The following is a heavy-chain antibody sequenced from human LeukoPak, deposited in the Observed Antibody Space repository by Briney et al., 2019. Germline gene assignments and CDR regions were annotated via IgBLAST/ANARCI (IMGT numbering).Heavy chain of an antibody. CDR1: GYTFTSYD. D-gene: IGHD6-6*01. CDR2: MNPNSGNT. V-gene: IGHV1-8*01. Sequence: GASVKVSCKASGYTFTSYDINWVRQATGQGLEWMGWMNPNSGNTGYAQKFQGRVTMTRNTSLSTAYMELSSLRSEDTAVYYCARVPPYSSSPYYYYYGMDVWGQGTTVTVSS. CDR3: ARVPPYSSSPYYYYYGMDV. J-gene: IGHJ6*02.